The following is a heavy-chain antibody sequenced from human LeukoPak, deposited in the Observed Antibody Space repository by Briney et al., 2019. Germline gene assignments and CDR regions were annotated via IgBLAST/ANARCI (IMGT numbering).Heavy chain of an antibody. J-gene: IGHJ4*02. Sequence: SETLSLTCTVSGGSISSHTSYWGWIRQPPGKGLEWIGAIYYSGATYYNPPLKSRVTMSVDTSKNQFSLRLSSVTAADTAVYYCARQVESGSYYLDYFDYWGQGTLVTVSS. CDR1: GGSISSHTSY. V-gene: IGHV4-39*01. CDR3: ARQVESGSYYLDYFDY. D-gene: IGHD1-26*01. CDR2: IYYSGAT.